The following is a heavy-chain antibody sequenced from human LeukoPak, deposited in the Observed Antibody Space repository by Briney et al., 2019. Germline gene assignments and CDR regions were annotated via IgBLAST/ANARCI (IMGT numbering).Heavy chain of an antibody. CDR1: GGSIRSSYYY. V-gene: IGHV4-39*01. D-gene: IGHD6-6*01. Sequence: PSETLSLTCTVSGGSIRSSYYYWGWIRQPPGKGLEWIGEINHSGSTNYNPSLKSRVTISVDTSKNQFSLKLSSVTAADTAVYYCARYGIAARTFDYWGQGTLVTVSS. CDR3: ARYGIAARTFDY. J-gene: IGHJ4*02. CDR2: INHSGST.